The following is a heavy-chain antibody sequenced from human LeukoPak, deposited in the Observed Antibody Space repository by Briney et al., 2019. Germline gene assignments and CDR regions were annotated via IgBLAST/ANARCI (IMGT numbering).Heavy chain of an antibody. D-gene: IGHD5-12*01. CDR2: MNPNSGNT. CDR1: GYTFTSYD. J-gene: IGHJ4*02. CDR3: ARGNSGYDYDYFDY. Sequence: ASVKVSCKASGYTFTSYDINWVRQATGQGLEWMGWMNPNSGNTGYAQKFQGRVAMTRNTSISTAYTELSSLRSEDTAVYYCARGNSGYDYDYFDYWGQGTLVTVSS. V-gene: IGHV1-8*01.